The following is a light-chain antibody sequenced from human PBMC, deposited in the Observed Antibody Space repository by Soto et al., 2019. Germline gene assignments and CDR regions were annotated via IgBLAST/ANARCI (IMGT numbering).Light chain of an antibody. Sequence: EIVLTQSPATLSLSPGERATLSCRVSQSISTYLAWYQQKPGQAPRLLIYDGSNRATGTPARFSGNGYGTDFTLTVSSLAPEDFAVYYCQQRTDWLWTFGQGTKVQLK. CDR3: QQRTDWLWT. J-gene: IGKJ1*01. CDR1: QSISTY. V-gene: IGKV3-11*01. CDR2: DGS.